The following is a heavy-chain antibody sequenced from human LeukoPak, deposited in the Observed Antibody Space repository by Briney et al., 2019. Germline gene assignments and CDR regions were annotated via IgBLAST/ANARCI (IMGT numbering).Heavy chain of an antibody. J-gene: IGHJ5*02. CDR1: GYTFTGYY. V-gene: IGHV1-2*06. Sequence: ASVKVSCKASGYTFTGYYMHWVRPAPGQGLEWMGRINPNSGGTNYAQKFQGRVTMTRDTSISTAYMELSRLRSDDTAVYYCARVDSSSWSSNWFDPWAREPWSPSPQ. D-gene: IGHD6-13*01. CDR3: ARVDSSSWSSNWFDP. CDR2: INPNSGGT.